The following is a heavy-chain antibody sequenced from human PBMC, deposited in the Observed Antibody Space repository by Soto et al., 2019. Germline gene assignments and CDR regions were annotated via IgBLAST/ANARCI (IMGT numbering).Heavy chain of an antibody. CDR3: AREGTRWELLGWGY. CDR2: IIPIFGTA. V-gene: IGHV1-69*01. J-gene: IGHJ4*02. CDR1: GGTFSSYA. D-gene: IGHD1-26*01. Sequence: QAQLVQSGAEVKKPWSSVKVSCKASGGTFSSYAISWVRQAPGQGLEWMGGIIPIFGTANYAQKFQGSVTITTDESTSTAYMELSSLRSEDTAVYYCAREGTRWELLGWGYWGQGTLVTVSS.